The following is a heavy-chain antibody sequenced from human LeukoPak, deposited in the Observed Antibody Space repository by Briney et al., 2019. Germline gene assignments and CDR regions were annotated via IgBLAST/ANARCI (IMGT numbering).Heavy chain of an antibody. CDR3: ARDGGSSWYEYYYYYGTDV. J-gene: IGHJ6*02. CDR2: ISTSSSYI. CDR1: GFTFSSYS. D-gene: IGHD6-13*01. Sequence: GGSLRLSCAASGFTFSSYSMNWVRQAPGKGLEWVSSISTSSSYIYYAVSVKGRFTISRDNAKNSLYLQMNSLRAEDTAVYYCARDGGSSWYEYYYYYGTDVWGQGTTVTVSS. V-gene: IGHV3-21*01.